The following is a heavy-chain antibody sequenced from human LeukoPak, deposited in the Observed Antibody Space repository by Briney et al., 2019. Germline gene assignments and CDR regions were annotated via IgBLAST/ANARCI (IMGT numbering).Heavy chain of an antibody. CDR1: GFSFSDYS. J-gene: IGHJ4*02. CDR3: ARAGDGYFPTHYFDY. V-gene: IGHV3-48*01. CDR2: ISSGSSTI. D-gene: IGHD5-24*01. Sequence: GGSLRLSCAASGFSFSDYSINWVRQAPGKGLEWVSFISSGSSTIDYSDSVKGRFTISRDNAKNTLYLQMNSLRAEDTAVYYCARAGDGYFPTHYFDYWGQGTLVTVSS.